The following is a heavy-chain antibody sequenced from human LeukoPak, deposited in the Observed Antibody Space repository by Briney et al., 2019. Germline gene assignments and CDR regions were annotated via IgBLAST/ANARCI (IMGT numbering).Heavy chain of an antibody. CDR2: INPNSGGT. D-gene: IGHD2-2*01. Sequence: ASVKVSCKASGYTFTGYYMHWVRQAPGQGLEWMGWINPNSGGTNYAQKFQGRVTMTRDTSISTAYMELSRLRSDDTAVYYCATRGYCSSTSCPDYWGQGTLVTVSS. V-gene: IGHV1-2*02. CDR3: ATRGYCSSTSCPDY. CDR1: GYTFTGYY. J-gene: IGHJ4*02.